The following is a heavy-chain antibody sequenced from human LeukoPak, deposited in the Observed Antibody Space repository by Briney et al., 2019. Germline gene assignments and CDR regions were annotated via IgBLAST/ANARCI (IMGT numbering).Heavy chain of an antibody. Sequence: ASVKVSFKASGYTFTSYGINSVRQAPGHGLEWMVWISVYNGNTNYAQKLQGRVTMTTDTSTSTAYMELRSLRSDDTAVYYCARDRDFVGALNTVRGEFDIWGQGTMVTVSS. D-gene: IGHD2-15*01. J-gene: IGHJ3*02. CDR2: ISVYNGNT. V-gene: IGHV1-18*01. CDR1: GYTFTSYG. CDR3: ARDRDFVGALNTVRGEFDI.